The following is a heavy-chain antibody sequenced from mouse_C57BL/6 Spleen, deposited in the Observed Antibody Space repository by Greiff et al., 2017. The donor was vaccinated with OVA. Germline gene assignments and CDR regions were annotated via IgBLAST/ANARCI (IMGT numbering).Heavy chain of an antibody. J-gene: IGHJ2*01. Sequence: EVQLQQSGPELVKPGASVKISCKASGYSFTGYYMNWVKQSPEKSLEWIGEINPSTGGTTYNQKFKAKATLTVDKSYSTAYMQLKSLTSEDSAVYYCARGPTRSYYFDYWGQGTTLTVSS. CDR3: ARGPTRSYYFDY. D-gene: IGHD3-3*01. V-gene: IGHV1-42*01. CDR2: INPSTGGT. CDR1: GYSFTGYY.